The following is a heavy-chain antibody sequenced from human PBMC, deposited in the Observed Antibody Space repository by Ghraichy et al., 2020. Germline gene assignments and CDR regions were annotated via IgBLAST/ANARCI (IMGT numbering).Heavy chain of an antibody. CDR3: AKGYYYDSSGYPYYFDY. V-gene: IGHV3-23*01. Sequence: GESLNISCAASGFTFSSYAMSWVRQAPGKGLEWVSAISGSGGSTYYADSVKGRFTISRDNSKNTLYLQMNSLRAEDTAVYYCAKGYYYDSSGYPYYFDYWGQGTLVTVSS. CDR1: GFTFSSYA. J-gene: IGHJ4*02. CDR2: ISGSGGST. D-gene: IGHD3-22*01.